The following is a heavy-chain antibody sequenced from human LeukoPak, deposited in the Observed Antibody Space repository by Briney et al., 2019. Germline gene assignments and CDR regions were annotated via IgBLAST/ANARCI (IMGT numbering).Heavy chain of an antibody. CDR3: ARVLGYCSSTSCVDAFDI. CDR2: IYHSGST. CDR1: GYSISSGYY. V-gene: IGHV4-38-2*02. J-gene: IGHJ3*02. Sequence: KPSETLSLTCTVSGYSISSGYYWGWIRQPPGKGLEWIGSIYHSGSTYFNPSLKSRVTISVDTSKNQFSLKLSSVTAADTAVYYCARVLGYCSSTSCVDAFDIWGQGTMVTVSS. D-gene: IGHD2-2*01.